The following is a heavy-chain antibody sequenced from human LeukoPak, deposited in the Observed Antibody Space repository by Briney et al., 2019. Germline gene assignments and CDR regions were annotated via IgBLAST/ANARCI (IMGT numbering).Heavy chain of an antibody. CDR3: ARRWLATIDY. Sequence: PGGSLRLSCAASGFTFSNYGMHWVRQAPGKGLEWVAVISYDAINKYYADSVKGRFTISRDNSRDTLYLQMNSLRAEDTAVYFCARRWLATIDYWGQGTLVTVSS. V-gene: IGHV3-30*03. D-gene: IGHD5-24*01. CDR2: ISYDAINK. CDR1: GFTFSNYG. J-gene: IGHJ4*02.